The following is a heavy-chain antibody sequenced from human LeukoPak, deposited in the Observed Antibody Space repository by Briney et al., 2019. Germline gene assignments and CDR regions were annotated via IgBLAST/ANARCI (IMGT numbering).Heavy chain of an antibody. CDR3: ARNFQYFDLPDY. CDR1: GGSFSGYH. D-gene: IGHD2/OR15-2a*01. Sequence: PSETLSLTCAVYGGSFSGYHWSWIRQPPGKGLEWIGEINHSGSTYYNPSLKSRVTVSVDTSKNQFSLKLISVTAADTAVYYCARNFQYFDLPDYWGQGTLVTVSS. CDR2: INHSGST. V-gene: IGHV4-34*01. J-gene: IGHJ4*02.